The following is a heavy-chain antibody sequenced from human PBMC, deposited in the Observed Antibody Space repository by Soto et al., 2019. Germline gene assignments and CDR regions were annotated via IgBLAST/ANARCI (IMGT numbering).Heavy chain of an antibody. CDR1: GGSISSYY. CDR2: IYYSGST. V-gene: IGHV4-59*01. J-gene: IGHJ5*02. D-gene: IGHD5-12*01. Sequence: SETLSLTCTVSGGSISSYYWSWIRQPPGKGLEWIGYIYYSGSTNYNPSLKSRVTISVDTSKNQFSLKPSSVTAADTAVYYCARRNSGYDYHWFDPWGQGTLVTVS. CDR3: ARRNSGYDYHWFDP.